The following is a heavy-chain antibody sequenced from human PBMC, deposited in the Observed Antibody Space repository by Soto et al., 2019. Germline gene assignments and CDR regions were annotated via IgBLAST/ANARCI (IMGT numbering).Heavy chain of an antibody. J-gene: IGHJ5*02. V-gene: IGHV4-4*02. CDR1: GGSISSSNW. Sequence: QVQLQESGPGLVKPSGTLSLTCAVSGGSISSSNWWSWVRQPPGKGLEWIGEIYHSGSTNYNPSLKSRVTISVDKSKNQFSLKLSSVTAADTAVYYCARGLGGYVDTAMVSWFDPWGQGTLVTVSS. CDR2: IYHSGST. D-gene: IGHD5-18*01. CDR3: ARGLGGYVDTAMVSWFDP.